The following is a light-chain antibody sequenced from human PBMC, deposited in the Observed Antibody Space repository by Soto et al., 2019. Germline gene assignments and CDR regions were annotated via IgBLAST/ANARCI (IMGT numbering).Light chain of an antibody. CDR1: HNVNTN. Sequence: EGVMTQSPATLSLSPGDRAILSCRASHNVNTNVAWYQQRPGQPLRLLIYDASTRASDVPGRFSGSGSGREFTLTISSLQSEDFAIYSCHKYNSWPWTFGKGTKVDIK. CDR2: DAS. CDR3: HKYNSWPWT. V-gene: IGKV3-15*01. J-gene: IGKJ1*01.